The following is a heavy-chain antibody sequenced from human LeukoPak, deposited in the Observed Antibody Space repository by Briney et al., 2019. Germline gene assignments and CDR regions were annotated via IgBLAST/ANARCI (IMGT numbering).Heavy chain of an antibody. V-gene: IGHV3-7*01. CDR3: ARANRVSSSSCYTWDCYYYYMDV. CDR2: IEQDGSGK. D-gene: IGHD2-2*02. J-gene: IGHJ6*03. Sequence: GGSLRLSCAASGFTFSSYGMHWVRQAPGKGLEWVANIEQDGSGKYYVDSLKGRFTISRDNAKTTMYLEMNSLRAEDTAVYYCARANRVSSSSCYTWDCYYYYMDVWGKGTTVTVSS. CDR1: GFTFSSYG.